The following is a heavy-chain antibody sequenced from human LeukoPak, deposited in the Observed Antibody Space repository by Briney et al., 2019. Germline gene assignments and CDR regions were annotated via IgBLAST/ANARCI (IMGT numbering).Heavy chain of an antibody. D-gene: IGHD2-15*01. V-gene: IGHV4-59*08. Sequence: SETLSLTCTVSGGSISNYYWSWIRQPPGKGLEYIGHIYYDGSTNYSPSLKSRLTLSVDTSKNQFSLKLTSVTAADTAVYYCARRGYCSGNSCYLFDYWGQGTLVTVSS. CDR2: IYYDGST. CDR3: ARRGYCSGNSCYLFDY. CDR1: GGSISNYY. J-gene: IGHJ4*02.